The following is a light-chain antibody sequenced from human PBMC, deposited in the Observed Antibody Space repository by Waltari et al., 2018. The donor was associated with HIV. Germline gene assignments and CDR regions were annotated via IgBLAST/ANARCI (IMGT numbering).Light chain of an antibody. Sequence: AQLLISAASNLQGGIPVRFSGSGSGTNFTLTINSLQPEDIATYCCQQAHSLPWTFGQGTKV. CDR2: AAS. CDR3: QQAHSLPWT. J-gene: IGKJ1*01. V-gene: IGKV1-12*01.